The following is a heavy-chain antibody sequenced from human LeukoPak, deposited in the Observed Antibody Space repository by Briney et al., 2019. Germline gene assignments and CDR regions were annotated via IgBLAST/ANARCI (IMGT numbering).Heavy chain of an antibody. D-gene: IGHD2-8*01. Sequence: GGSLRLSCAASGFTFSTYAMSWVRQAPGKGLEWVSAITDSGGNTYYAAPVKGRFTISRDNSKNTLYLQMNSLRAEDTALYYCARAGHCTNGTCYTPDFDYWGQGTLVTVSS. CDR3: ARAGHCTNGTCYTPDFDY. CDR1: GFTFSTYA. V-gene: IGHV3-23*01. J-gene: IGHJ4*02. CDR2: ITDSGGNT.